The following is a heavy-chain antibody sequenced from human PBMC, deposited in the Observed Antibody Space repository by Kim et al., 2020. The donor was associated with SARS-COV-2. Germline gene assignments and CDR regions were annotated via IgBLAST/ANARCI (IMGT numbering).Heavy chain of an antibody. CDR3: ARVNTMIVLLGGLPYYFDY. CDR1: GYTFTSYA. D-gene: IGHD3-22*01. Sequence: ASVKVSCKASGYTFTSYAMNWVRQAPGQGLEWMGWINTNTGNPTYAQGFTGRFVFSLDTSVSTAYLQISSLKAEDTAVYYCARVNTMIVLLGGLPYYFDYWGQGTLVTVSS. V-gene: IGHV7-4-1*02. J-gene: IGHJ4*02. CDR2: INTNTGNP.